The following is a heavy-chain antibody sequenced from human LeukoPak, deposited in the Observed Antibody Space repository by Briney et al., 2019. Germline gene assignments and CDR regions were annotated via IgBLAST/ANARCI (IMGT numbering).Heavy chain of an antibody. J-gene: IGHJ4*02. D-gene: IGHD5-24*01. CDR3: ARVEALDGYNWSYYFDY. Sequence: PGGSLRLSCAASGFTFSDYYMSWIRQAPGKGLEWVSYISSSGSFIYYADSVKGRFTISRDNAKNSLYLQMNSLSAEDTAVYYCARVEALDGYNWSYYFDYWGQGTLVTVSS. V-gene: IGHV3-11*01. CDR2: ISSSGSFI. CDR1: GFTFSDYY.